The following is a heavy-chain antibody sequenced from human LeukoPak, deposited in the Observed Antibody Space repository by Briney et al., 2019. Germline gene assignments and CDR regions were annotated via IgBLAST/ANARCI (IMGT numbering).Heavy chain of an antibody. CDR3: ARVGATGLNYYYYMDV. V-gene: IGHV1-8*01. CDR1: GYTFTSYD. J-gene: IGHJ6*03. Sequence: ASVKVSCKASGYTFTSYDLYWVRQATGQGLEWMGWMNPNSGNTGYAQKFQGRVTMTRNTSISTAYMELSSLRSEGTAVYYCARVGATGLNYYYYMDVWGKGTTVTISS. CDR2: MNPNSGNT. D-gene: IGHD1-26*01.